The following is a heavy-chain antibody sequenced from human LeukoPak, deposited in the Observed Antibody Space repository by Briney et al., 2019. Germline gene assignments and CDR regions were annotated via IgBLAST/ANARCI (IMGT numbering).Heavy chain of an antibody. CDR1: GFTFSSYA. Sequence: GGSLRLSCAASGFTFSSYAMSWVRQAPGKGLEWVSTISDSGGSTYSADSVKGRFTVSRDNSKNTVYLQMNSLRAGDTAVYYCAKDRGIAGAEYFDYWGQGTLVTVFS. D-gene: IGHD1-26*01. CDR3: AKDRGIAGAEYFDY. CDR2: ISDSGGST. V-gene: IGHV3-23*01. J-gene: IGHJ4*02.